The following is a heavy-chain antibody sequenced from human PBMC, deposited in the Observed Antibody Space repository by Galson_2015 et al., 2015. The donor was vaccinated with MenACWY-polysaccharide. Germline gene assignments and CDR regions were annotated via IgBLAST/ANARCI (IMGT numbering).Heavy chain of an antibody. CDR2: MSGRRGYT. CDR3: VTHPKGTDSRWYDY. Sequence: SLRLSCAASGFDFSSYAMSWVRQAPGKGLEWVSTMSGRRGYTYYADSVKGRFTISRDNSKNTLYLQMSNLRADDTAIYSCVTHPKGTDSRWYDYWGQGTLVTGSS. V-gene: IGHV3-23*01. CDR1: GFDFSSYA. J-gene: IGHJ4*02. D-gene: IGHD3-22*01.